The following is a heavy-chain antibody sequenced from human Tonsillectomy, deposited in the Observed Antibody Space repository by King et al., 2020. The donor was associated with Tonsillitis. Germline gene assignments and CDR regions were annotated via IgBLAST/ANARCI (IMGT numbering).Heavy chain of an antibody. CDR1: GGSFSGYY. CDR3: ARGSAVTRTLDY. Sequence: VQLQQWGAGLLKPSETLSLTCAVYGGSFSGYYWSWIRQPPGKGLEWIGEINHSGSTNYNPSLKSRVIISVDTSKNQFSLKLSSVTAADTAVYYCARGSAVTRTLDYWGPGTLVTVSS. D-gene: IGHD4-17*01. CDR2: INHSGST. J-gene: IGHJ4*02. V-gene: IGHV4-34*01.